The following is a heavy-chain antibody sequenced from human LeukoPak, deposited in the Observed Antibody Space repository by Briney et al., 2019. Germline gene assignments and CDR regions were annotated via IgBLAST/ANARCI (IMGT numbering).Heavy chain of an antibody. CDR1: GYTFTSYA. CDR2: IIPNYGIT. Sequence: SVKVSCKASGYTFTSYAISWVRQAPGQGLEWMGRIIPNYGITNYAQKFQGRVTITADKSTSTAYMELSSLRSEDAAVYYCARDVRYCRSNSCYRGDGFDSWGEGKLASVS. V-gene: IGHV1-69*04. D-gene: IGHD2-2*01. CDR3: ARDVRYCRSNSCYRGDGFDS. J-gene: IGHJ4*02.